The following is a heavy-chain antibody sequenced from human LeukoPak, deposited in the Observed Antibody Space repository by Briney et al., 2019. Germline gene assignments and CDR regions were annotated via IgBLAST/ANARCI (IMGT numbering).Heavy chain of an antibody. CDR1: GFTFSSYW. J-gene: IGHJ4*02. CDR2: ISSDGSST. D-gene: IGHD1-1*01. Sequence: PGGSLRLSCAASGFTFSSYWMHWVRHAPGKGLVWVSRISSDGSSTSYADSVKGRFTISRDNAKNTLYLQMNSLRAEDTAVYYCARYDSHYVDYWGQGTLVTVSS. V-gene: IGHV3-74*01. CDR3: ARYDSHYVDY.